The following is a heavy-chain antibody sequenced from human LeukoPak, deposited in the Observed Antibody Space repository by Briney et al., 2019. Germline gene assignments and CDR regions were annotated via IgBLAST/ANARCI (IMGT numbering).Heavy chain of an antibody. CDR3: AKTKVKAVAGWGDY. CDR1: GFTFSSYA. Sequence: SGGSLRLSCAASGFTFSSYAMSWVRQAPGKGLEWVSAISGSGGSTYYADSVKGRFTISRDNSKNTLYLQMNSLRAEDTAVYYCAKTKVKAVAGWGDYWGQGTLVTVSS. CDR2: ISGSGGST. J-gene: IGHJ4*02. V-gene: IGHV3-23*01. D-gene: IGHD6-19*01.